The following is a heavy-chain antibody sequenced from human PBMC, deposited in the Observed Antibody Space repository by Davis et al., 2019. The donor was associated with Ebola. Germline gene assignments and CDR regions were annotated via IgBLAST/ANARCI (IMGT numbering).Heavy chain of an antibody. CDR3: KGGATPMDY. J-gene: IGHJ4*02. CDR1: EFTFSGSA. D-gene: IGHD2-21*01. Sequence: GESLKISCAASEFTFSGSAMHWVRQASGKGLEWVGRIRSKANSYATAYAASVKGRFTISRDDSKNTAYLQMNSLKTEDTAVYYCKGGATPMDYWGQGTLVTVSS. CDR2: IRSKANSYAT. V-gene: IGHV3-73*01.